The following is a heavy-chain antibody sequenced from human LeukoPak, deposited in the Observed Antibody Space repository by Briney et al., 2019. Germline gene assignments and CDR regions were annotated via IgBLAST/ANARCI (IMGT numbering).Heavy chain of an antibody. CDR2: LRDGGSDK. CDR3: AKDPHYYGSGSYYKAVDY. J-gene: IGHJ4*02. D-gene: IGHD3-10*01. Sequence: GGSLILSCAAACFTFSNYGIYWVREAPGKGVGGGAILRDGGSDKYYADSVKGRFTISRDNSKNTLYLQMNSLRAEDTAVYYCAKDPHYYGSGSYYKAVDYWGQGTLVTVSS. V-gene: IGHV3-30*02. CDR1: CFTFSNYG.